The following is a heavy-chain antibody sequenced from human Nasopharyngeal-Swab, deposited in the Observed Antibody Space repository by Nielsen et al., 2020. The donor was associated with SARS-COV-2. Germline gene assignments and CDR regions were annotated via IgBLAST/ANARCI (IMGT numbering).Heavy chain of an antibody. CDR3: ARDSGTRQYYDFWSGYDAYAFDI. CDR1: GGSVSSGSYY. Sequence: SETLSLTCTVSGGSVSSGSYYWSWIRQPPGKGLEWIGYIYYSGSTNYNPSLKSRVTISVDTSKNQFSLKLTSVTAADTAVYYCARDSGTRQYYDFWSGYDAYAFDIWGQGTMVTVSS. CDR2: IYYSGST. D-gene: IGHD3-3*01. J-gene: IGHJ3*02. V-gene: IGHV4-61*01.